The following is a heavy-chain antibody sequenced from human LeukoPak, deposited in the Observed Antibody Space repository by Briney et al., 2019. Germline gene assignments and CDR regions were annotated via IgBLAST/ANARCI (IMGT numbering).Heavy chain of an antibody. Sequence: SETLSLTCTVSGGSISSYYWSWIRQPPGKGLEWTGYIYYSGSTNYNPSLKSRVTISVDTSKNQFSLKLSSVTAADTAVYYCARVMAGGFDYWGQGTLVTVSS. CDR2: IYYSGST. CDR3: ARVMAGGFDY. D-gene: IGHD3-10*01. CDR1: GGSISSYY. V-gene: IGHV4-59*01. J-gene: IGHJ4*02.